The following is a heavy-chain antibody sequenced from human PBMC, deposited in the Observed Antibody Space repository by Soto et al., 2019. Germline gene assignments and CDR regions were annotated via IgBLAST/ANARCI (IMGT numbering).Heavy chain of an antibody. D-gene: IGHD6-13*01. CDR3: ARGYSSSPPFDY. V-gene: IGHV1-69*12. Sequence: QVQLVQSGAEVKKPGSSVKVSCKASGGTFSSYAISWVRQAPGQGLEWMGGIIPIFGTANYAQKFQGRVTITADESTSAANMGLRSRRSEDTAVYYCARGYSSSPPFDYWGQGTLVTVSS. J-gene: IGHJ4*02. CDR1: GGTFSSYA. CDR2: IIPIFGTA.